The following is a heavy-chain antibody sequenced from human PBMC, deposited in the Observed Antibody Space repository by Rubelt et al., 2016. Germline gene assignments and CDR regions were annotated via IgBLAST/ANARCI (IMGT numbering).Heavy chain of an antibody. J-gene: IGHJ4*02. CDR2: ISDTGRNT. V-gene: IGHV3-23*01. Sequence: EVQLLESGGGLVQPGGSLRLSCAASGFTFSTYAMSWGRKAPGKGLEWVSSISDTGRNTYVADSVKGRFTISRETSKNTLYLQMNSLSAEDMALYYCAKHMGHCTSTSCYTYDYWGQGTLVTVSS. CDR3: AKHMGHCTSTSCYTYDY. D-gene: IGHD2-2*02. CDR1: GFTFSTYA.